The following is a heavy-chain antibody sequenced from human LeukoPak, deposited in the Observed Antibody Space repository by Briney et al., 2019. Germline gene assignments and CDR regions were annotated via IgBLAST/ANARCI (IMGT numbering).Heavy chain of an antibody. V-gene: IGHV3-7*01. D-gene: IGHD3-10*01. Sequence: PGGSLRLSCAASGFTFSSYWMSWVRQAPGKGLEWVANIKRGGSEKYYADSVKGRFTISRDNSKNTLYLQMNSLRPEDTAVYYCARVGLIFGELLPPDYWGQGTLVTVSS. CDR2: IKRGGSEK. CDR3: ARVGLIFGELLPPDY. CDR1: GFTFSSYW. J-gene: IGHJ4*02.